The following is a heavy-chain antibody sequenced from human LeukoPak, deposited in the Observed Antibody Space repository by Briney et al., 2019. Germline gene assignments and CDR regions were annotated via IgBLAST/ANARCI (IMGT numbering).Heavy chain of an antibody. J-gene: IGHJ5*02. V-gene: IGHV3-21*01. CDR2: ISSSSSYI. Sequence: GGSLRLSCAASGFTFSSYSMNWVRQAPGKGLEWVSSISSSSSYIYYADSVKGRFTISRDNAKNSLYLQINSLRAEDTAVYYCAREVGYYYDSSGYPWGQGTLVTVSS. CDR1: GFTFSSYS. D-gene: IGHD3-22*01. CDR3: AREVGYYYDSSGYP.